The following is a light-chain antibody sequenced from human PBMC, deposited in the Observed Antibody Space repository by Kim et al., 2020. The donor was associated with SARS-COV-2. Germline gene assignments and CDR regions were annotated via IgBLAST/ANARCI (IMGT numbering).Light chain of an antibody. CDR2: GAS. Sequence: EIVMTQSPATLSVSAGERATLSCRASQSISNKLAWYQQKPGQAPRLLIYGASTRATGIPARFSGSGSGTEFTLTISSLQSEDFAVYCCQQYNNWPQTFGQGTKLEI. V-gene: IGKV3-15*01. CDR1: QSISNK. CDR3: QQYNNWPQT. J-gene: IGKJ2*01.